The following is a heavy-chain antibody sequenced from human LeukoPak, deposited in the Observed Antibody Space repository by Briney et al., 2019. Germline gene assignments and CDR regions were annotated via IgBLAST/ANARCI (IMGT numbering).Heavy chain of an antibody. CDR3: AREIDYVGMDV. CDR1: GFTFSSYG. J-gene: IGHJ6*02. CDR2: IWYDGSNK. Sequence: GRSLRLSCAASGFTFSSYGMHWVRQAPGKGLEWVAVIWYDGSNKYYADSVKGRFTISRDNSKNTLYLQMNSLRAEDTAVYYCAREIDYVGMDVWGQGTTVTVSS. D-gene: IGHD3-22*01. V-gene: IGHV3-33*01.